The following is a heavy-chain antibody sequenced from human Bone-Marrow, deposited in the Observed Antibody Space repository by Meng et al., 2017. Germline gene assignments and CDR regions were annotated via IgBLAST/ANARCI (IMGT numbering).Heavy chain of an antibody. V-gene: IGHV2-26*01. J-gene: IGHJ4*02. Sequence: SGPTLVKPTETLTLTCTVSGFSLSNARMGVSWIRQPPGKALEWLAHIFSNDEKSYSTSLKSRLTISKDTSKSQVVLTMTNMDPVDTATYYCARIVVVVTAIETYYFDYWGQGTLVTVSS. CDR2: IFSNDEK. CDR3: ARIVVVVTAIETYYFDY. CDR1: GFSLSNARMG. D-gene: IGHD2-21*02.